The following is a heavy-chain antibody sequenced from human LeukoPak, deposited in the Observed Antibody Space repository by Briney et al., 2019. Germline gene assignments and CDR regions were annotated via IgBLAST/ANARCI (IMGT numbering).Heavy chain of an antibody. CDR3: ARGGWGYYGSGSYYRFDY. J-gene: IGHJ4*02. CDR2: IYYSGST. Sequence: PPETLSLTCTVSGGSISGGSYYWSWIRQPQGKGLEWIGYIYYSGSTKYNLSLKTRVTISVDTSKNQFSLKLSSVTAADTAVYYCARGGWGYYGSGSYYRFDYWGQGTLVTVSS. D-gene: IGHD3-10*01. V-gene: IGHV4-61*01. CDR1: GGSISGGSYY.